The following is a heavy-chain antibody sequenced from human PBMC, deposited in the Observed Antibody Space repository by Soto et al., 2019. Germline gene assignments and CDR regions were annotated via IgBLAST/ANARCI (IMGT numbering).Heavy chain of an antibody. CDR3: AKARATYDTSGFYFRPLDS. CDR2: IGSGGAPT. D-gene: IGHD3-22*01. J-gene: IGHJ4*02. V-gene: IGHV3-23*01. CDR1: GFTFNTYD. Sequence: EVQLLESGGDLVQPGGSLRLSCAASGFTFNTYDMSWVRQAPGKGLEWVSVIGSGGAPTYYADSVKGRFSISRDNSKNTLLLQMDSLRAEDTAVYYYAKARATYDTSGFYFRPLDSWGQGTLVTVSS.